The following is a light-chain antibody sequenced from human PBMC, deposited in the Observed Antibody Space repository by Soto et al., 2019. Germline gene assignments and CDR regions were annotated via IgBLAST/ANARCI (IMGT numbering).Light chain of an antibody. J-gene: IGLJ1*01. CDR1: SSDIGGYNY. V-gene: IGLV2-14*01. Sequence: QSALTQPASVSGSPGQSITISCTGTSSDIGGYNYVSWYQHHPGKAPKVVIYEVTNRPSGVSNRFSGSKSGATASLTISGLHAEDEADYYCSSYTSSSTLYVLGIGTKVTVL. CDR3: SSYTSSSTLYV. CDR2: EVT.